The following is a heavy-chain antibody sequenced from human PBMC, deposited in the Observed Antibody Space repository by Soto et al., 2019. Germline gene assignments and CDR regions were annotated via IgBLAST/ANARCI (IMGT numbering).Heavy chain of an antibody. V-gene: IGHV1-18*04. CDR2: ISAYNGNT. D-gene: IGHD6-6*01. CDR3: ASGYSSSSYTGYYYYGMDV. Sequence: ASVKVSCNASGYTFTSYGISWVRQAPGQGLEWMGWISAYNGNTNYAQKLQGRVTMTTDTSTSTAYMELRSLRSDDTAVYYCASGYSSSSYTGYYYYGMDVWGQGTTVTVSS. CDR1: GYTFTSYG. J-gene: IGHJ6*02.